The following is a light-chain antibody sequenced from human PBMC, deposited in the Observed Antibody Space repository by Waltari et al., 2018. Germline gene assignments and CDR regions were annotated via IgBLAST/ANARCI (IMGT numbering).Light chain of an antibody. Sequence: HSALTQPASVSGSPGQSIPISCTGSSSDIGAYNYVAWYQHFPDEAPKLLIYEVRNRPSGVSSRFSGSKSGNTASLTISGIQAEDEAHYYCSSYTNTFVVFGGGTKLTVL. J-gene: IGLJ2*01. V-gene: IGLV2-14*01. CDR3: SSYTNTFVV. CDR1: SSDIGAYNY. CDR2: EVR.